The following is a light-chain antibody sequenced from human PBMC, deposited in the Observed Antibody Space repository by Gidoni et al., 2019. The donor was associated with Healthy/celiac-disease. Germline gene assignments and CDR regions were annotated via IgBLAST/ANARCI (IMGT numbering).Light chain of an antibody. J-gene: IGKJ1*01. Sequence: DNVLTQTPDSLTVSLAERATINCKSSQSALSSSNDKNYLAWYQQKPGQPPKLLIYGASTRASGIPDRFSGSGSGTEFTLTISSLQAEDVAVYYCQQYYSTPQTFXQXTKVEIK. CDR3: QQYYSTPQT. CDR2: GAS. V-gene: IGKV4-1*01. CDR1: QSALSSSNDKNY.